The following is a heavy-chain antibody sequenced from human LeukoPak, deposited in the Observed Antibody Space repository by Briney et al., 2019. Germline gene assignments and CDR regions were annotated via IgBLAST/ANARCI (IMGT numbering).Heavy chain of an antibody. J-gene: IGHJ6*03. CDR2: IYSGGTT. Sequence: PGGSLRLSCVASGFIVSSSYMSWVRQAPGKGLEWVSVIYSGGTTYYAESVRGRFTTSRDNSKNTLSLQIDSLRVEDTAVYYCARDGNYYDRSGSYFRYYYMDVWGEGTTVTVSS. CDR1: GFIVSSSY. D-gene: IGHD3-22*01. V-gene: IGHV3-53*01. CDR3: ARDGNYYDRSGSYFRYYYMDV.